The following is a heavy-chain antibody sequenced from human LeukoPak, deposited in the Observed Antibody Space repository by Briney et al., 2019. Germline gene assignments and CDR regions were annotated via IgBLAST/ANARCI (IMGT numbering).Heavy chain of an antibody. CDR2: ISGSGGST. Sequence: PGGSLRLSCAASGFTFSSYAMSWVRQAPGKGLEWGSAISGSGGSTYYADSVKGRFTISRDNSKNTLYLQMNSLRAEDTAVYYCAKGGSGWYVGYFDYWGQGTLVTVSS. D-gene: IGHD6-19*01. J-gene: IGHJ4*02. CDR3: AKGGSGWYVGYFDY. V-gene: IGHV3-23*01. CDR1: GFTFSSYA.